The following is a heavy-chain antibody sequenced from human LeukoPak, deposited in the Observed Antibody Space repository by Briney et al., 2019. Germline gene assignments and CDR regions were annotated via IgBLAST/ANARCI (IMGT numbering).Heavy chain of an antibody. CDR1: GYTFTSYY. CDR3: ARRDYYGSGSYPYYYHNYMDV. J-gene: IGHJ6*03. D-gene: IGHD3-10*01. Sequence: ASVKVSCKASGYTFTSYYMHWVRQAPGQGLEWMGIINPSGGSTSYAQKFQGRVTMTRDMSTSAVYMELSSLRSEDTAVYYCARRDYYGSGSYPYYYHNYMDVWGKGTTVTISS. CDR2: INPSGGST. V-gene: IGHV1-46*01.